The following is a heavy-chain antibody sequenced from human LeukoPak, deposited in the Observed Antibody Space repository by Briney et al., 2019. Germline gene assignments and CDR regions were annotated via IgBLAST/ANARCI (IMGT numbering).Heavy chain of an antibody. CDR2: ISRRRNTI. J-gene: IGHJ3*02. CDR3: AREGETTVTCDAFDI. CDR1: GFTFSSYE. Sequence: GGSLRLSCVASGFTFSSYEMNWFRQAPGKVLDSFSYISRRRNTIYHADSVKGRFTLSRDNAKKSLYLEMKSLRAEDTAVYYCAREGETTVTCDAFDIWGLGTMVTVSS. D-gene: IGHD4-17*01. V-gene: IGHV3-48*03.